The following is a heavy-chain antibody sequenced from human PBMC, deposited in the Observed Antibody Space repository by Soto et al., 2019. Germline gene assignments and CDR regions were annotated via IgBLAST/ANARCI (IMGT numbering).Heavy chain of an antibody. CDR3: ARENGSSTSCLIYGMDV. Sequence: QVQLVQSGAEVKKPGSSVKVSCKASGGTFSSYAISWVRQAPGQGLEWMGGIIPIFGTANYAQKFQGRVTITADESTSTAYRELSSLRSEDTAVYYCARENGSSTSCLIYGMDVWGRGTTVTVSS. CDR1: GGTFSSYA. D-gene: IGHD2-2*01. CDR2: IIPIFGTA. J-gene: IGHJ6*02. V-gene: IGHV1-69*01.